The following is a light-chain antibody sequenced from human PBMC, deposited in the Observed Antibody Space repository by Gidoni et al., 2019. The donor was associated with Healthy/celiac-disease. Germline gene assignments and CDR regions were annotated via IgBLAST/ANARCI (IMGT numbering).Light chain of an antibody. CDR1: QSVSSY. V-gene: IGKV3-11*01. J-gene: IGKJ3*01. CDR2: DAS. CDR3: QQRSNWPIFT. Sequence: EIVLPQSPATLSLSPGERATLSCRASQSVSSYLAWYQQKPGQAPRLLSYDASNRATGIPARFSGSGSGTDFTLTISSLEPEDFAVYYCQQRSNWPIFTFGPGTKVDIK.